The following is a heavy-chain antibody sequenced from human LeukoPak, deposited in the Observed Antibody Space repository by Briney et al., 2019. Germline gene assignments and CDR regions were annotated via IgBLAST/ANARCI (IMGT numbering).Heavy chain of an antibody. CDR1: GYTFTSYY. Sequence: GASVKVSCKASGYTFTSYYMHWVRQAPRQGLEWMGIINPSGGSTSYAQKFQGRVTMTRDTSTSTAYMELSSLRSEDTAVYYCARDPEYYDSSGYYPNWYFDLWGRGTLVTVSS. CDR2: INPSGGST. CDR3: ARDPEYYDSSGYYPNWYFDL. D-gene: IGHD3-22*01. J-gene: IGHJ2*01. V-gene: IGHV1-46*01.